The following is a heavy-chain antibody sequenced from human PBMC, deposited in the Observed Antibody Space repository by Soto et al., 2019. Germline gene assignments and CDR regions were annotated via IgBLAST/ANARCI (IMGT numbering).Heavy chain of an antibody. J-gene: IGHJ4*02. Sequence: GASVKVSCKASGYTFTSYGISWVRQAPGQGLEWMGWISAYNGNTNYAQKLQGRVTMTTDTSTSTAYMELRSLRSDYTAVYYCARVYCSSTSCHPEDYWGQGTLVTVSS. D-gene: IGHD2-2*01. CDR3: ARVYCSSTSCHPEDY. CDR2: ISAYNGNT. V-gene: IGHV1-18*01. CDR1: GYTFTSYG.